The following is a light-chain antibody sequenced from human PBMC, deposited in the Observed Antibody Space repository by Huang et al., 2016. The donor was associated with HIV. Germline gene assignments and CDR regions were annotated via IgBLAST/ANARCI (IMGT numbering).Light chain of an antibody. CDR3: QQHDNWPPIT. CDR2: DAS. CDR1: QSVNNY. Sequence: EIVLTQSPATLSLSPGERATLSCRASQSVNNYLAWFQQKPGQAPRLLIYDASNRATVIPARFSGSGSGTDFTLTISSRGPEDSAVDYCQQHDNWPPITFGQGTRLEIK. V-gene: IGKV3-11*01. J-gene: IGKJ5*01.